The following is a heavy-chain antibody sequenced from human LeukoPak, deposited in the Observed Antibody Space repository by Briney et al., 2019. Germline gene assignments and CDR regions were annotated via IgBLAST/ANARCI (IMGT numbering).Heavy chain of an antibody. CDR1: GYTFTSYD. D-gene: IGHD4-17*01. V-gene: IGHV1-8*01. CDR2: MNSNSGNT. Sequence: DSVKVSCKASGYTFTSYDINWVRQATGQGLEWMGWMNSNSGNTGYAQKFQGRVTITRNTSISTAYMGLSSLRSEDTAVYYCARAGKYGDLLGWGQGTLVTVSS. CDR3: ARAGKYGDLLG. J-gene: IGHJ4*02.